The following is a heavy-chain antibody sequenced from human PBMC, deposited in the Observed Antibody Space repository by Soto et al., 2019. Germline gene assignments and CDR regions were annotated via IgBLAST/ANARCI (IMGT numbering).Heavy chain of an antibody. CDR2: ISYDGSNK. D-gene: IGHD3-22*01. J-gene: IGHJ1*01. CDR1: GFTFSSYG. CDR3: AKVXXXXXXXDSSGYYDGGYF. Sequence: QVQLVESGGGVVQPGRSLRLSCAASGFTFSSYGMHWVRQAPGKGLEWVAVISYDGSNKYYADSVKGRFTISRDNSKNTLYLQMNSLRAEDTAVYYCAKVXXXXXXXDSSGYYDGGYF. V-gene: IGHV3-30*18.